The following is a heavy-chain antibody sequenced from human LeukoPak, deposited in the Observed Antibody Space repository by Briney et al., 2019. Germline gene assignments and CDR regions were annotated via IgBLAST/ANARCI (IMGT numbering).Heavy chain of an antibody. Sequence: GGSLRLSCAASRFTFSTYGMSWVRQAPGKGLEWVSSISGSGGSTNYADSVKGRFTISRDNSKNTLYLQMNSLRAEDTAVYYCARERSWQWLYYYYYGMDVWGQGTTVTVSS. CDR3: ARERSWQWLYYYYYGMDV. CDR2: ISGSGGST. D-gene: IGHD6-19*01. CDR1: RFTFSTYG. V-gene: IGHV3-23*01. J-gene: IGHJ6*02.